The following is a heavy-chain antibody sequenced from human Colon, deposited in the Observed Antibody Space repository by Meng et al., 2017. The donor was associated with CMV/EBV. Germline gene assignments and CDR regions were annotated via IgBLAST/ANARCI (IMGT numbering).Heavy chain of an antibody. CDR2: LGGTGGIT. CDR1: GFTVKTYV. J-gene: IGHJ4*02. D-gene: IGHD3-9*01. V-gene: IGHV3-23*01. CDR3: AKNRVAQGVTGNFHYFDS. Sequence: GESLKISCAASGFTVKTYVMAWVRQVPGKGLEWVASLGGTGGITHYADAVKGRFTISRDMSKNVLYLQMNSLRAEDTAVYFCAKNRVAQGVTGNFHYFDSWGQGTLVTVSS.